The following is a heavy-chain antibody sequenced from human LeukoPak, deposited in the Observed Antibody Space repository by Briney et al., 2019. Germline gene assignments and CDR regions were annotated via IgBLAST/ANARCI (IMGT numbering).Heavy chain of an antibody. CDR3: ARTALLWFGELSQYYMDV. CDR1: GGSISSHY. CDR2: IYYSGST. Sequence: SETLSLTCTISGGSISSHYWSWIRQPPGKGLEWIGYIYYSGSTNYNPSLKSRVTISVDTSKNQFSLKLSSVTAADTAVYYCARTALLWFGELSQYYMDVWGKGTTVTVSS. V-gene: IGHV4-59*11. D-gene: IGHD3-10*01. J-gene: IGHJ6*03.